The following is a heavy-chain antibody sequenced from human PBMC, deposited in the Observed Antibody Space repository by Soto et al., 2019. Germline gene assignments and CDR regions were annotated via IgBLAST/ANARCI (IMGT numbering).Heavy chain of an antibody. J-gene: IGHJ4*02. CDR1: GGSISSGGYY. CDR2: VYYSGGT. CDR3: ARDSAWYYFDS. Sequence: PSETLSLTCTVSGGSISSGGYYWSWIRQYPGKGLEWIGYVYYSGGTHYNPSLQSRVTVSVDTSRNQFSPRLTSVTAADTAVYYCARDSAWYYFDSWGQGTLVTVSS. V-gene: IGHV4-31*03. D-gene: IGHD2-8*02.